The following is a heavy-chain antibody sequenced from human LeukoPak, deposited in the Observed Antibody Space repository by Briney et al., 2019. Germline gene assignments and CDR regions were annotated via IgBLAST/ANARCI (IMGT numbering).Heavy chain of an antibody. D-gene: IGHD1-20*01. J-gene: IGHJ4*02. Sequence: GGSLRLSCAASGFTFSSYEMNWVRQAPGKGLEWVSSISSSSSYIYYADSVKGRFTISRDNAKNSLYLQMNSLRAEDTAVYYCARGGRDNWNPLDYWGQGTLVTVSS. V-gene: IGHV3-21*01. CDR1: GFTFSSYE. CDR2: ISSSSSYI. CDR3: ARGGRDNWNPLDY.